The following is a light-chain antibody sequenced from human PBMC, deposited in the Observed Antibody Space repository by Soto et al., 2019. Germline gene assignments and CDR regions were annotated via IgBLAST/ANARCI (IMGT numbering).Light chain of an antibody. J-gene: IGLJ3*02. Sequence: QSALTQPASVSGSPGQSITISCTGTSTDIGRYNYVSWYQQHPGKAPKLIIYDVTTRPSGISNRFSGSKSGNTASLTISGLQAEDEADYYCCSYTSSSTLGVFGGGPKVTVL. CDR3: CSYTSSSTLGV. CDR1: STDIGRYNY. V-gene: IGLV2-14*03. CDR2: DVT.